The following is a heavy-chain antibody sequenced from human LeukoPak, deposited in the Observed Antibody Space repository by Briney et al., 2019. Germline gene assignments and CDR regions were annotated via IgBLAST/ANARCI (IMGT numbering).Heavy chain of an antibody. D-gene: IGHD1-26*01. CDR2: ISSTSSTV. CDR1: GFTFSNYN. Sequence: GGSLRLSCAASGFTFSNYNMNWVRQAPGKGLEWVSYISSTSSTVYYADSVKGRFTVSRDNAKNSLYLQMHSLRDEDTAVYYCARAWYSWGYYFDYWGQGTLVTVSS. J-gene: IGHJ4*02. CDR3: ARAWYSWGYYFDY. V-gene: IGHV3-48*02.